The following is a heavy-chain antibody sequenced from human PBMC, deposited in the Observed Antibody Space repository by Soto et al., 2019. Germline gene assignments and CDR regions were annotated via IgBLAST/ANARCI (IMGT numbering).Heavy chain of an antibody. Sequence: ASVKVSCKASGYTFITYFIHWVRQAPGQGLEWMGVINPSRGTTTYVQKFQDRVTMTRDTSASTVYMELSSLRSEDTAMYYCARSYISSSYWFDPCGQGTLVTVSS. CDR2: INPSRGTT. CDR3: ARSYISSSYWFDP. J-gene: IGHJ5*02. CDR1: GYTFITYF. V-gene: IGHV1-46*01. D-gene: IGHD6-6*01.